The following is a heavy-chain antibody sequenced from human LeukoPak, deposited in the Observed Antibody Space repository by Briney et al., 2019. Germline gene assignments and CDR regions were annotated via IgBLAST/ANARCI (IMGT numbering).Heavy chain of an antibody. D-gene: IGHD3-3*01. CDR1: GFTFSSYA. CDR3: AKASIPFWSGYYPLDY. V-gene: IGHV3-23*01. CDR2: ISGSGGST. J-gene: IGHJ4*02. Sequence: GGSLRLSCAASGFTFSSYAMSWVRQAPGKGLEWVSAISGSGGSTYYADSVKGRFTISRDNSKNTLYLQMNSLRAEDTAVYYCAKASIPFWSGYYPLDYWGQGTLVTVSS.